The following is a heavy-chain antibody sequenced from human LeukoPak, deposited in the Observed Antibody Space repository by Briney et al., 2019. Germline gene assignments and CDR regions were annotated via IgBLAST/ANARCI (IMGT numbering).Heavy chain of an antibody. CDR1: GFTFTTYW. V-gene: IGHV3-7*01. CDR3: VKVAKYYYGSETYYFFEH. Sequence: GESLRLSCAASGFTFTTYWMSWVRQLPGKGLEWVANINQDGTEKYYVDSVKGRFTISRDNAKNSLDLQMNSLRVEDAGIYYCVKVAKYYYGSETYYFFEHWGQGTPVTASS. CDR2: INQDGTEK. J-gene: IGHJ4*02. D-gene: IGHD3-10*01.